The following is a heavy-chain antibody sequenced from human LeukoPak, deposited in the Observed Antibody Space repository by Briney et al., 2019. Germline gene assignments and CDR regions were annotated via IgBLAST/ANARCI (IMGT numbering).Heavy chain of an antibody. D-gene: IGHD2-2*01. V-gene: IGHV3-21*01. Sequence: AGGSLRLSCATSGFTFSPYSMNWVRQAPGKGLEWVAYISSTGNYIYYGDSFKGRFIISRDNAKNSVDLQMNSLRVEDTAMYYCVRDPGVPAAPLDYWGQGALVAVSS. CDR1: GFTFSPYS. CDR3: VRDPGVPAAPLDY. J-gene: IGHJ4*02. CDR2: ISSTGNYI.